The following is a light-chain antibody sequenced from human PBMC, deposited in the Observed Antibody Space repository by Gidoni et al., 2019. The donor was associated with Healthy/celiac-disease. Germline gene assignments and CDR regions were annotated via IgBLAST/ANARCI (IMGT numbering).Light chain of an antibody. CDR1: QSVSSSY. J-gene: IGKJ1*01. Sequence: SQSVSSSYLAWYQQKPGQAPRLLIYGASSRATGIPDRFSGSGSGTDFTLTISRLEPEDFAVYYCQQYGSSPRTFGQGTKVEIK. CDR2: GAS. CDR3: QQYGSSPRT. V-gene: IGKV3-20*01.